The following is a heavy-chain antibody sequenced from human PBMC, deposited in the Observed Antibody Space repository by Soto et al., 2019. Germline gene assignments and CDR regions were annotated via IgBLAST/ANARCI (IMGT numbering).Heavy chain of an antibody. V-gene: IGHV3-30*18. J-gene: IGHJ4*02. CDR2: ISYDGSNK. Sequence: GGSLRLSCAASGFTFSSYGMHWVRQAPGKGLEWVAVISYDGSNKYYADSVKGRFTVSRDNSKNTLYLQMNSLRAEDTAVYYCAKGSYDSVWGSYLLARHPSDYWGQGPLVTVYS. D-gene: IGHD3-16*02. CDR1: GFTFSSYG. CDR3: AKGSYDSVWGSYLLARHPSDY.